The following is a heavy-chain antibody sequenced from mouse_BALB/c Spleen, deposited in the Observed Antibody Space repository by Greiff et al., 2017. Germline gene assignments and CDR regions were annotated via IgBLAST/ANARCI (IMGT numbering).Heavy chain of an antibody. Sequence: EVQLQQSGAELVKPGASVKLSCTASGFNFKDSNMHWVKQRPEQGLEWIGRIDPANGNTKYDPKFQGKATITADTSSNTAYLQLSSLTSEDTAVYCCARDGNYVGFAYWGQGTLVTVSA. CDR1: GFNFKDSN. J-gene: IGHJ3*01. CDR2: IDPANGNT. CDR3: ARDGNYVGFAY. V-gene: IGHV14-3*02. D-gene: IGHD2-1*01.